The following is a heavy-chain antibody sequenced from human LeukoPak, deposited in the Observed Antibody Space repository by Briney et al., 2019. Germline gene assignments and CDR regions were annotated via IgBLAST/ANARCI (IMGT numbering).Heavy chain of an antibody. D-gene: IGHD1-26*01. CDR3: ARDSGTYYPIFDC. Sequence: GGSLRLSCAASGFTFNIYAISWVRQAPGKGLEWVSTITNSGDKTFYADSVKGRFTISRDNSKNTLYLQMNSLRAEDTAVYYCARDSGTYYPIFDCWGQGALVTVSS. J-gene: IGHJ4*02. V-gene: IGHV3-23*01. CDR2: ITNSGDKT. CDR1: GFTFNIYA.